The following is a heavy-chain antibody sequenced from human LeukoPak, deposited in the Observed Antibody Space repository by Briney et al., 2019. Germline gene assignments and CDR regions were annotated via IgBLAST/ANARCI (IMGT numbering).Heavy chain of an antibody. D-gene: IGHD6-13*01. CDR1: GFTFSSYA. CDR2: TSGSSDST. V-gene: IGHV3-23*01. CDR3: AKTRPLDSSSWSHGDY. J-gene: IGHJ4*02. Sequence: PGGSLRLSCAASGFTFSSYAMSWVRQAPGKGLEWVSATSGSSDSTYYGDSVKGRFTISRDNSKNTLYLQMNSLRAEDTAVYYCAKTRPLDSSSWSHGDYWGQGTLVTVSS.